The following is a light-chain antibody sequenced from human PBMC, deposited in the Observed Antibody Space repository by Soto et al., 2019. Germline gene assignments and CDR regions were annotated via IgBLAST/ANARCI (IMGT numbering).Light chain of an antibody. CDR3: QRRSDWPQT. CDR2: DAS. Sequence: EIVLTQSPATLSLSPGERATLSCRASQSVSSYFAWYQQKPGQAPRLLIYDASSRATGIPARSSGSGSGTDFTLPISSLEPEDFAVYYCQRRSDWPQTFGQGTKV. V-gene: IGKV3-11*01. CDR1: QSVSSY. J-gene: IGKJ1*01.